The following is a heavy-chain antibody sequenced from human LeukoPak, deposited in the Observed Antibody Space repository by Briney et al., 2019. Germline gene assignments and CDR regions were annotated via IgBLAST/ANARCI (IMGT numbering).Heavy chain of an antibody. Sequence: SHTLSLTCAISGDSVSRNSAAWDWIRQSPSRGLKWLVGTYYRSKWYNDYAVSVKSLIPINPDTSKNPFSLQLNSVTPEDTAVYYCARVGRPDHNYYFDNWGQGTLVTVSS. V-gene: IGHV6-1*01. D-gene: IGHD1-14*01. J-gene: IGHJ4*02. CDR1: GDSVSRNSAA. CDR3: ARVGRPDHNYYFDN. CDR2: TYYRSKWYN.